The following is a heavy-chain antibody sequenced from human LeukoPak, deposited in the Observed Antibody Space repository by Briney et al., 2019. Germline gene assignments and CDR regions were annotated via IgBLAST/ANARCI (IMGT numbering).Heavy chain of an antibody. CDR1: GFTFGDYW. CDR2: IKQDGSEK. J-gene: IGHJ6*04. Sequence: GGSLRLSCAVSGFTFGDYWMSWVRQAPGKGLEWVANIKQDGSEKYYGDSVKGRFTISRDNAKNSLYLQMNSLRAEDTAVYYCAELGITMIGGVWGKGTTVTISS. V-gene: IGHV3-7*01. D-gene: IGHD3-10*02. CDR3: AELGITMIGGV.